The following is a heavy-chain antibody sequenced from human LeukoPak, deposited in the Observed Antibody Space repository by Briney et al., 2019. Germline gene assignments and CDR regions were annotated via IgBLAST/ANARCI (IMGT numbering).Heavy chain of an antibody. J-gene: IGHJ3*02. V-gene: IGHV4-34*01. CDR1: GGSFSGYY. D-gene: IGHD6-19*01. CDR3: ARESVADAFDI. CDR2: INHSGST. Sequence: SETLSLTCAVYGGSFSGYYWSWIRQPPGKGLEWIGEINHSGSTNYNPSPKSRVTISVDTSKNQFSLKLSSVTAADTAVYYCARESVADAFDIWGQGTMVTVSS.